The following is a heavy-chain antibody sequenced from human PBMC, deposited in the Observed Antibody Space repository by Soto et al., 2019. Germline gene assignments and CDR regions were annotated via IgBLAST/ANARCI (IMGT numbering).Heavy chain of an antibody. CDR1: GFTFSSYG. J-gene: IGHJ6*02. D-gene: IGHD1-1*01. Sequence: PGGSLRLSCAASGFTFSSYGMHWVRQAPGKGLEWVAVISYDGSNKYYADSVKGRFTISRDNSKNTLYLQMNSLRAEDTAVYYCARDWNHYYYYGMDVWGQGTTVTVSS. CDR3: ARDWNHYYYYGMDV. CDR2: ISYDGSNK. V-gene: IGHV3-30*03.